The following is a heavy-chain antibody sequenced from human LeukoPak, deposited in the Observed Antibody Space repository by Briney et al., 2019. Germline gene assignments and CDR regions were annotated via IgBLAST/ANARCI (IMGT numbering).Heavy chain of an antibody. D-gene: IGHD6-13*01. CDR3: AKSQSIAAAGMGNLDY. V-gene: IGHV3-33*06. J-gene: IGHJ4*02. CDR1: GFTFSSYG. Sequence: GRSLRLSCAASGFTFSSYGMHWVRHAPGKGLEWVAVIWYDGSNKYYADSVKGRFTISRDNSKNTLYLQMNSLRAEDTAVYYCAKSQSIAAAGMGNLDYWGQGTLVTVSS. CDR2: IWYDGSNK.